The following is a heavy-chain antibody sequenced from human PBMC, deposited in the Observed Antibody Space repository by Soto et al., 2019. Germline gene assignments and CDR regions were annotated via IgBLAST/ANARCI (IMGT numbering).Heavy chain of an antibody. D-gene: IGHD1-1*01. Sequence: GASVKVSSKASGDTFNSYYRRWVRQATGQGLEWMGWMNPNSGNTGYAQKFRGRVTMTRNTSIGTAYMELSSLRSEDTAVYYCARERTGTTSMDVWGQGTLVTAPQ. CDR2: MNPNSGNT. J-gene: IGHJ4*02. CDR1: GDTFNSYY. CDR3: ARERTGTTSMDV. V-gene: IGHV1-8*01.